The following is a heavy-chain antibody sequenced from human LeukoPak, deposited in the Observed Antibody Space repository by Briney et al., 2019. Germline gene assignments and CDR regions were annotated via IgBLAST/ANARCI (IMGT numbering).Heavy chain of an antibody. CDR2: FYASGST. J-gene: IGHJ3*02. D-gene: IGHD2-2*01. CDR3: ALGNCPTTSCYPGVAFDI. V-gene: IGHV4-4*08. CDR1: GGSISSYY. Sequence: PSETLSLTCTVSGGSISSYYWSWIRQPPGKGLEWIGRFYASGSTNYNPSLQSRVTISVDTSKNQFSLKLTSVTAADTAVYYCALGNCPTTSCYPGVAFDIWGQGTMVTVSS.